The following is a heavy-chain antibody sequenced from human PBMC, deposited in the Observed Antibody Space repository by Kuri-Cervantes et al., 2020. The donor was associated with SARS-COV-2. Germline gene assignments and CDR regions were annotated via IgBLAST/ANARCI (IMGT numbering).Heavy chain of an antibody. Sequence: ASVKVSCKASGYTFTSYGIRWVRQAPGQGLEWMGWINAYNGNTNYAQKLQGRITMTTDTSPSTAYVELRSLRSDDTAVYYCARAGIWYNWNYRGVFDYWGQGTLVTVSS. D-gene: IGHD1-7*01. CDR1: GYTFTSYG. J-gene: IGHJ4*02. CDR3: ARAGIWYNWNYRGVFDY. V-gene: IGHV1-18*01. CDR2: INAYNGNT.